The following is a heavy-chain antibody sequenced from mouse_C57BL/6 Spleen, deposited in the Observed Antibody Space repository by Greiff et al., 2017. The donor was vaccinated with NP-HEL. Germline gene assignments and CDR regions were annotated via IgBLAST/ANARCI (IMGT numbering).Heavy chain of an antibody. J-gene: IGHJ3*01. Sequence: EVQVVESGGGLVKPGGSLKLSCAASGFTFSDYGMHWVRQAPEKGLEWVAYISSGSSTIYYADTVKGRFTISRDNAKNTLFLQMTSLRSEDTAMYYCAGDYDEAWFAYWGQGTLVTVSA. D-gene: IGHD2-4*01. CDR1: GFTFSDYG. CDR3: AGDYDEAWFAY. CDR2: ISSGSSTI. V-gene: IGHV5-17*01.